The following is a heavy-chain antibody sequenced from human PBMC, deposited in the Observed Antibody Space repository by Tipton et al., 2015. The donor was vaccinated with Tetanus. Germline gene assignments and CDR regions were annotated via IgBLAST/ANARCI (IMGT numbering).Heavy chain of an antibody. V-gene: IGHV4-4*02. Sequence: SLRLSCAVSGGSISSSNWWSWVRQPPGKGLEWIGEIYHSGSTNYNPSLKSRVTISVDKSKNQFSLTLSSVTAADTAVYYCARDYDILTGYRGYGYWGQGTLVTVSS. CDR1: GGSISSSNW. J-gene: IGHJ4*02. CDR3: ARDYDILTGYRGYGY. CDR2: IYHSGST. D-gene: IGHD3-9*01.